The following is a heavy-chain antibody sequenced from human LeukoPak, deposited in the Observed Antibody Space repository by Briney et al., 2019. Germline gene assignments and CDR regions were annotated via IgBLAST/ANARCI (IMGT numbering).Heavy chain of an antibody. CDR3: AKDGRYYDSSGYSPDFDY. CDR1: GFTFDDYG. Sequence: GGSLRLSCAVSGFTFDDYGMSWVRQAPGKGLEWVSGINWNCGRTGYADTVKGRFTISRDTANNSLYLQMNSLRAEDTALYYCAKDGRYYDSSGYSPDFDYWGQGTLVTVSS. CDR2: INWNCGRT. V-gene: IGHV3-20*04. J-gene: IGHJ4*02. D-gene: IGHD3-22*01.